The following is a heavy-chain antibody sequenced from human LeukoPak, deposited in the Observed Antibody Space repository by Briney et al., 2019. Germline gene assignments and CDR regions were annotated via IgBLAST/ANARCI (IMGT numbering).Heavy chain of an antibody. CDR1: GGSISSGGYY. J-gene: IGHJ6*03. CDR3: ARDFSEGRYDSSGDYYYMDV. D-gene: IGHD3-22*01. Sequence: PSETLSLTCTVSGGSISSGGYYWSWIRQHPGKGLEWIGYIYYSGSTYYNPSLKSRVTISVDTSKNQFSLKLSSVTAADTAVYYCARDFSEGRYDSSGDYYYMDVWGKGTTVTVSS. V-gene: IGHV4-31*03. CDR2: IYYSGST.